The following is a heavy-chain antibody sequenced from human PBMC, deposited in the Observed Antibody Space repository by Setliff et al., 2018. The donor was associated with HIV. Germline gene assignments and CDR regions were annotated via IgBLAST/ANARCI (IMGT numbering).Heavy chain of an antibody. J-gene: IGHJ4*02. V-gene: IGHV4-59*11. D-gene: IGHD2-15*01. Sequence: PSETLSLTCSVSGGSITSHYWTWIRQPPGKGLEWIGVISYSGSPHYNPSLKSRATIGMDTSKNQVSLTLSSVTAVDTAVYYCARFCSGGSCPDYWGQGTLVTVSS. CDR2: ISYSGSP. CDR3: ARFCSGGSCPDY. CDR1: GGSITSHY.